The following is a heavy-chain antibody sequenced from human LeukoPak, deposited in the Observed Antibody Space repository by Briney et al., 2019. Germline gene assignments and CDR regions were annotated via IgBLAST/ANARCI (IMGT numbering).Heavy chain of an antibody. D-gene: IGHD6-19*01. CDR2: LYSGGTT. V-gene: IGHV3-53*01. CDR1: GFTVSSNY. CDR3: ARAATVVTQWDF. Sequence: GGSLRLSCAASGFTVSSNYMSWVRQAPGKGLEWVSALYSGGTTYYADSVKGRLTISGDNSKNTVYLQMHSLRPDDTAVYYCARAATVVTQWDFWGQGTLVTVSS. J-gene: IGHJ4*02.